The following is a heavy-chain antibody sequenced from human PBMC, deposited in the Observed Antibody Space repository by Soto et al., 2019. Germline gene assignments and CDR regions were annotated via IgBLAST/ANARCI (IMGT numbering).Heavy chain of an antibody. CDR1: GFTFSSYW. CDR3: ARDNWNSY. Sequence: EVQLVESGGGLVQPGGSVRLSCAASGFTFSSYWMHWVRQAPGKGLMWVSRIHNDGSTTRYADSVKGRFTISRDNAKNTLYLQISSLRVEDTAVYYCARDNWNSYWGQGTLVTVSS. D-gene: IGHD1-7*01. CDR2: IHNDGSTT. J-gene: IGHJ4*01. V-gene: IGHV3-74*01.